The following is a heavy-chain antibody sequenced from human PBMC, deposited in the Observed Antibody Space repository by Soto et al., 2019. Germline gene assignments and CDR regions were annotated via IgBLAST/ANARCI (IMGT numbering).Heavy chain of an antibody. V-gene: IGHV5-10-1*01. D-gene: IGHD3-10*01. CDR1: GYSFTSYW. CDR2: IDPSDSYT. CDR3: ARLISGIWFGELFLDA. Sequence: PGESLKISCKGSGYSFTSYWISWVRQMPGKGLEWMGRIDPSDSYTNYSPSFQGHVTISADKSISTAYLQWSSLKASDTAMYYCARLISGIWFGELFLDAWGQGTLVTVSS. J-gene: IGHJ5*02.